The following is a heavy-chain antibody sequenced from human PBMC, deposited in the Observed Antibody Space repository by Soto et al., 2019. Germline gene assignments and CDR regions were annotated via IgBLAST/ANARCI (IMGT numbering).Heavy chain of an antibody. D-gene: IGHD5-18*01. CDR2: ISGTGGST. J-gene: IGHJ6*02. Sequence: EVQLLESGGGLVQPGGSLRLSCEGSGFTFSNFAISWVRQAPGKGLEWVSVISGTGGSTYYADSVKGRFTISRDNSRNTLYLQMNNVRVEDTAMYYFAKDLRGTAPTIIYGMDVWCQGTTVTVSS. CDR3: AKDLRGTAPTIIYGMDV. CDR1: GFTFSNFA. V-gene: IGHV3-23*01.